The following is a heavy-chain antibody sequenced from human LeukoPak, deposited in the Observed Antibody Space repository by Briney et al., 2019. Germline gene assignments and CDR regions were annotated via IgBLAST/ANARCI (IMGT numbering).Heavy chain of an antibody. J-gene: IGHJ6*01. CDR3: AKDMGIVVVPAASRSDYYYGMDV. CDR1: GFTFNSYA. D-gene: IGHD2-2*01. Sequence: PGGSLRLSCAASGFTFNSYAMHWVRQAPGKGLEWVSGIRWNSGSIGYADSVKGRFTISRDNAKNSLYLQMNSLRAEDTALYYCAKDMGIVVVPAASRSDYYYGMDVWGEGTT. V-gene: IGHV3-9*01. CDR2: IRWNSGSI.